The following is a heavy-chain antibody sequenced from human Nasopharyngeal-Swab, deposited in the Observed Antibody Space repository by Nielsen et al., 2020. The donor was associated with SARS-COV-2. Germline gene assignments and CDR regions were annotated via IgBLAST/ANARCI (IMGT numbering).Heavy chain of an antibody. D-gene: IGHD3-10*01. V-gene: IGHV4-38-2*02. J-gene: IGHJ6*02. Sequence: PGKGLEWIGSIYHSGSTYYNPSLKSRVTISVDTSKNQFSLKLSSVTAADTAVYYCARGSLWFGDLVGYYGMDVWGQGTTVTVSS. CDR3: ARGSLWFGDLVGYYGMDV. CDR2: IYHSGST.